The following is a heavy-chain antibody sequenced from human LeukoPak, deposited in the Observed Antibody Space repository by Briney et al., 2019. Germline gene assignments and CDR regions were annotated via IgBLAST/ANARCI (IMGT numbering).Heavy chain of an antibody. J-gene: IGHJ4*02. Sequence: SETLSLTCAVYGGSFSGYYWSWIRQPPGKGLEWIGEINHSGSTNYNPSLKSRVTISVDTSKYQFSLKLSPVTAADTAVYYCARGGVGATTAGFDYWGQGTLVTVSS. CDR2: INHSGST. V-gene: IGHV4-34*01. CDR1: GGSFSGYY. CDR3: ARGGVGATTAGFDY. D-gene: IGHD1-26*01.